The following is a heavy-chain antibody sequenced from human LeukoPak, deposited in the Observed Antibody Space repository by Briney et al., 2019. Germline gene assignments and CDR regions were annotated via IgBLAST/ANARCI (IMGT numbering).Heavy chain of an antibody. CDR1: GGSISSSSYY. D-gene: IGHD6-6*01. CDR3: ARAGNGYSSSYLRY. CDR2: IYYSGST. J-gene: IGHJ4*02. Sequence: SETLSLTCTVSGGSISSSSYYWGWIRQPPGKGLEWIGSIYYSGSTYYNPSLKSRVTISVDTSKNQFSLKLSSVTAADTAVYYCARAGNGYSSSYLRYWGQGTLVTVSS. V-gene: IGHV4-39*07.